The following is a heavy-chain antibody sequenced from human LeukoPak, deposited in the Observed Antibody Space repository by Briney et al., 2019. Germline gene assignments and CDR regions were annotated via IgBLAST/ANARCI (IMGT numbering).Heavy chain of an antibody. V-gene: IGHV4-31*03. CDR2: ITYSGNT. Sequence: SETLSLTCTVSGGSISSGPYYWIWIRQHPGKGLEWIGYITYSGNTYYYPALNSRVTVSLDTSKTQFSLKLSSVTAADTAVYYCARIAYDALDSYYYGMDVWGQGTTITVSS. CDR3: ARIAYDALDSYYYGMDV. CDR1: GGSISSGPYY. D-gene: IGHD3-3*01. J-gene: IGHJ6*02.